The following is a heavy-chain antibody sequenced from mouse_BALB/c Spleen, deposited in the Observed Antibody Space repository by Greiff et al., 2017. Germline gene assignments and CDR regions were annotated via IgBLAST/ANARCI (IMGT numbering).Heavy chain of an antibody. CDR2: ISSGGST. CDR3: ARTGFDY. J-gene: IGHJ2*01. V-gene: IGHV5-6-5*01. Sequence: EVQGVESGGGLVKPGGSLKLSCAASGFTFSSYAMSWVRQTPEKRLEWVASISSGGSTYYPDSVKGRFTISRDNARNILYLQMSSLRSEDTAMYYCARTGFDYWGQGTTLTVSS. CDR1: GFTFSSYA.